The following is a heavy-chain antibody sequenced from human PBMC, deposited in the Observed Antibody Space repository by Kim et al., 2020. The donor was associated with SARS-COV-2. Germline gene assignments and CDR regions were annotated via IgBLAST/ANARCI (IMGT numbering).Heavy chain of an antibody. CDR3: ARGAIPPIVATMPFDY. V-gene: IGHV3-11*01. Sequence: GGSLRLSCAASGFTFSDYYMSWIRQAPGKGLEWVSYISSSGSTIYYADSVKGRFTISRDNAKNSLYLQMNSLRAEDTAVYYCARGAIPPIVATMPFDYWGQGTLVTVSS. CDR2: ISSSGSTI. D-gene: IGHD2-2*01. CDR1: GFTFSDYY. J-gene: IGHJ4*02.